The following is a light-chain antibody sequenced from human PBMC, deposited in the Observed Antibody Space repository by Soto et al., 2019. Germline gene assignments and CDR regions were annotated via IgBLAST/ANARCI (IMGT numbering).Light chain of an antibody. Sequence: DIQMTQSPSTLSASVGDRVTITCRASQSISNRLAWYQQKPGKAPKVLIYDASSLEGGVPSRFSGTGSATEFILTISSLHPDEFATYHCQHYGGVWTFGQGTKVEIK. CDR3: QHYGGVWT. CDR1: QSISNR. J-gene: IGKJ1*01. V-gene: IGKV1-5*01. CDR2: DAS.